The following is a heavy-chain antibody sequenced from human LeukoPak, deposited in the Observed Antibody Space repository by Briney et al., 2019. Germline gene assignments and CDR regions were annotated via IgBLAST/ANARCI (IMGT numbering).Heavy chain of an antibody. J-gene: IGHJ4*02. CDR1: GGSFSGYY. CDR2: INHSGST. D-gene: IGHD3-3*01. V-gene: IGHV4-34*01. CDR3: ARGLTRRYDFWSGYSTSHY. Sequence: NTSETLSLTCAVYGGSFSGYYWSWIRQPPGKGLEWIGEINHSGSTNYNPSLKSRVTISVDTSKNQFSLKLSSVTAADTAVYYCARGLTRRYDFWSGYSTSHYWGQGTLVTVSS.